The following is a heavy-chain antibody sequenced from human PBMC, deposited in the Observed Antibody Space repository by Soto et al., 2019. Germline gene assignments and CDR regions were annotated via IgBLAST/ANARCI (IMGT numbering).Heavy chain of an antibody. J-gene: IGHJ5*01. CDR3: ARAHEVAWFDS. D-gene: IGHD2-15*01. CDR1: GFSFSSYT. V-gene: IGHV3-21*01. CDR2: ITNRGTHT. Sequence: EVQLVESGGGLVKPGESLRLSCAASGFSFSSYTMNWVRQAPGKGLQWVSSITNRGTHTYSADSVKGRFTISRDNDKNSLYLQMNNLRAEDTAIYCCARAHEVAWFDSWGLGTLVTVTS.